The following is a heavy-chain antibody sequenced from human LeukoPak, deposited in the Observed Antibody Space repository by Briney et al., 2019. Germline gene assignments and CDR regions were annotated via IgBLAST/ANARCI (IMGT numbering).Heavy chain of an antibody. CDR1: GFTLSS. J-gene: IGHJ4*02. V-gene: IGHV3-30*04. CDR2: ISYDGSKK. CDR3: ARGDCSSTSCDPHYFYFDY. D-gene: IGHD2-2*01. Sequence: PGRSLRLSCADSGFTLSSLHWVRQAPGKGLEWVAVISYDGSKKYYADSVKGRFTISRDNSKNTLYLQMDSLGAEDTAVYYCARGDCSSTSCDPHYFYFDYWGQGTLVTVSS.